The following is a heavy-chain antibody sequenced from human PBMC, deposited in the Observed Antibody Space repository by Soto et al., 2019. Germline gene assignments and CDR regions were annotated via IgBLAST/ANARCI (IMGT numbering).Heavy chain of an antibody. CDR2: ISGSGGST. Sequence: EVQVLESGGGLVQPGGCLRRSCAASGFTFSSYAMSWVRQAPGKGLEWVSAISGSGGSTYYADSVKGRFTISRDNSKNTLYLQMNSLRAEDTAVYYCAKSPYIPTRAAEKKQRLVLWYFDLWGRGTLVTVSS. V-gene: IGHV3-23*01. CDR3: AKSPYIPTRAAEKKQRLVLWYFDL. J-gene: IGHJ2*01. D-gene: IGHD6-19*01. CDR1: GFTFSSYA.